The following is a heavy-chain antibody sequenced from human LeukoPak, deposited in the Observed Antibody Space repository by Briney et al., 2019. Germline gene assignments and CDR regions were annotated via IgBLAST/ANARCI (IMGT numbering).Heavy chain of an antibody. J-gene: IGHJ6*02. CDR2: NFSHDGST. CDR3: ARDSGNFRYDMDV. Sequence: HRASVKVSCKASGYTFTSYYMHWVRQAPGQGLEWMGINFSHDGSTSNTQKFQGRVTMTRDTSTSTVYMELSSLRSEDTAVYYCARDSGNFRYDMDVWGQGTTVIVSS. CDR1: GYTFTSYY. V-gene: IGHV1-46*01. D-gene: IGHD3-10*01.